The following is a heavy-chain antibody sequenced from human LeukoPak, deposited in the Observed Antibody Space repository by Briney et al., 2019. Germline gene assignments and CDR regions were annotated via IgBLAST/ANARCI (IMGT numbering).Heavy chain of an antibody. CDR3: ARDIEVRGVNAADAFDI. J-gene: IGHJ3*02. D-gene: IGHD3-10*01. Sequence: PSETLSLTCAVSGGSISSSNWWSWVRQPPGKGLEWIGEIYHSGSTNYNPSLKSRVTISVDTSKNQFSLKLSSVTAADTAVYYCARDIEVRGVNAADAFDIWGQGTMVTVSS. CDR2: IYHSGST. CDR1: GGSISSSNW. V-gene: IGHV4-4*02.